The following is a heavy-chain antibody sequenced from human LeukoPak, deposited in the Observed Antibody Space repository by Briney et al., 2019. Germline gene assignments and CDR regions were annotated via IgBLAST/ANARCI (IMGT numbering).Heavy chain of an antibody. CDR1: GNCFTSSW. CDR3: ARPIQGYSYGYPDAFDI. J-gene: IGHJ3*02. Sequence: GESLKISCKGAGNCFTSSWIIWVRQMPGNGLEWMGRIDPSDSYTNYSPSSQGHVTISADKSISTAYLQWSSLKASDNAMYYCARPIQGYSYGYPDAFDIWGQGTMVTVSS. D-gene: IGHD5-18*01. V-gene: IGHV5-10-1*01. CDR2: IDPSDSYT.